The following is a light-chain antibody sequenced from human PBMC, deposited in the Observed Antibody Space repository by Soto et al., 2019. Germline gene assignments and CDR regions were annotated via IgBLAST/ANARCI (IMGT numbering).Light chain of an antibody. V-gene: IGLV2-18*02. CDR1: SSDVGSYNR. Sequence: QSVLTQPASVSGSPGQSITISCTGTSSDVGSYNRVSWYQQPPGTAPKLMIYEVSNRPSGVPDRFSGSKSGNTASLTISGLRAEDEADYYCSSYTSSSTYVFGTGTKVTVL. J-gene: IGLJ1*01. CDR3: SSYTSSSTYV. CDR2: EVS.